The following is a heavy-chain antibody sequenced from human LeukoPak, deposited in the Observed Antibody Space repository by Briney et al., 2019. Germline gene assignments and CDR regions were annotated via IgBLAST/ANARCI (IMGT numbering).Heavy chain of an antibody. J-gene: IGHJ4*02. CDR2: INPNSVGS. CDR3: ATSGFMWGFDS. V-gene: IGHV1-2*02. CDR1: GYTTYY. D-gene: IGHD1-26*01. Sequence: ASVKVSCKASGYTTYYMHWVRQAPGQGLEWMGWINPNSVGSGYAQRFQGRVTMTRDTSISTVYMELSRLTSDDTASYYCATSGFMWGFDSWGQGTLVTVSS.